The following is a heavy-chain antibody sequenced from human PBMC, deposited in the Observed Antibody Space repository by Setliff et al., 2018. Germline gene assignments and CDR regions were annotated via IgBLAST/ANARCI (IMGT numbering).Heavy chain of an antibody. J-gene: IGHJ1*01. CDR1: GASVSSNY. V-gene: IGHV4-59*02. D-gene: IGHD1-1*01. Sequence: SETLSLTCNVSGASVSSNYWDWIRQPPGKGLEWIGFISYSGITTYNVSLKSRVSISVDTSKNQLSLTLSSVTAADTAVYYCVREGYSEYFQDWGRGTLVTVSS. CDR3: VREGYSEYFQD. CDR2: ISYSGIT.